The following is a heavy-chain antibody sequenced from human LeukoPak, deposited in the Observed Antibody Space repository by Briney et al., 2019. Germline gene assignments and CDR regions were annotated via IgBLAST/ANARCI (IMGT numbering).Heavy chain of an antibody. CDR2: VSGSADRT. CDR3: ARRGADGWGFFDY. J-gene: IGHJ4*02. Sequence: GGSLRLSCAASGFSISTYVMNWVRQAPGQGLEWVSSVSGSADRTFYADSVKGRFTISRDNSNNTLYLEMSSLRVEDTAVYYCARRGADGWGFFDYWGQGILVSVSS. D-gene: IGHD5-24*01. V-gene: IGHV3-23*01. CDR1: GFSISTYV.